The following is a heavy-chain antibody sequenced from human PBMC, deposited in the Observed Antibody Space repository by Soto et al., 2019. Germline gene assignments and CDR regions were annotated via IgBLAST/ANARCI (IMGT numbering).Heavy chain of an antibody. CDR1: GFTFSNYS. CDR3: AREYTAWPLAYGLDV. D-gene: IGHD2-2*02. J-gene: IGHJ6*02. Sequence: SLRLSCVGSGFTFSNYSINWVRQAPGKGLEWVSSISSRGDIYYADSVKGRFTISRDNAKNSVSLQMNSLRAEHTAVYYCAREYTAWPLAYGLDVWGQGTTVTVSS. V-gene: IGHV3-21*01. CDR2: ISSRGDI.